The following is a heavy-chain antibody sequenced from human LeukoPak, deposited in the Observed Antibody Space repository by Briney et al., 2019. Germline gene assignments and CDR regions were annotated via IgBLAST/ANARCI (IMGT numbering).Heavy chain of an antibody. CDR2: IKEDGSVQ. CDR1: GFIFSDYW. J-gene: IGHJ4*02. Sequence: GGSLRLSCTASGFIFSDYWMNWVSQVPGKGLEWVANIKEDGSVQDYVDSVRGRFTISRDNAKNSLYLQMNSLRAEDKAVYYCASRESSMARSHWGQGTLVTVSS. D-gene: IGHD3-10*01. CDR3: ASRESSMARSH. V-gene: IGHV3-7*01.